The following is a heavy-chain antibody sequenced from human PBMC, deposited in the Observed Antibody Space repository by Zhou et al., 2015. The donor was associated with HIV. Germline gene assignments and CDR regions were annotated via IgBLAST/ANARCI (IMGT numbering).Heavy chain of an antibody. D-gene: IGHD1-26*01. V-gene: IGHV1-46*01. CDR3: TRGRWEVPDAY. CDR2: INPSGGST. J-gene: IGHJ4*02. CDR1: GYTFTSYY. Sequence: QVQLVQSGAEVKKPGASVKVSCKASGYTFTSYYMHWVRQAPGQGLEWMGIINPSGGSTSYAQKFQGRVTMTRDTSINTAYMELSGLTSEDTAIYYCTRGRWEVPDAYWGQGSLVTVSP.